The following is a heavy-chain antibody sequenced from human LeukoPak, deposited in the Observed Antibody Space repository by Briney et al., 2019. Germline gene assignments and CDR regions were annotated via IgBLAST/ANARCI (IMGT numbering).Heavy chain of an antibody. V-gene: IGHV1-8*02. Sequence: AASVKVSCKASGYTFTSYGISWVRQAPGQGLEWMGWMNPNSGNTGYAQKFQGRVTMTRNTSISTAYMELSSLRSEDTAVYYCARMYYDILTGYLDYWGQGTLVTVSS. CDR3: ARMYYDILTGYLDY. D-gene: IGHD3-9*01. CDR2: MNPNSGNT. J-gene: IGHJ4*02. CDR1: GYTFTSYG.